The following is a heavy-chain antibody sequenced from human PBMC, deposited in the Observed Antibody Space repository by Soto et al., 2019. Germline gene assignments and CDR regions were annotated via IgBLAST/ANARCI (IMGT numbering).Heavy chain of an antibody. CDR3: ARGQGIFPL. Sequence: SETLSLTCTVSGVSISSYYWSWLRQPPGKGLEWIGYIYYSGSTNYNPSLKSRVTISVDTSKNQFSLKLSSVTAADTAVYYCARGQGIFPLWGQGTLVTVSS. CDR2: IYYSGST. CDR1: GVSISSYY. J-gene: IGHJ4*02. V-gene: IGHV4-59*01. D-gene: IGHD3-3*01.